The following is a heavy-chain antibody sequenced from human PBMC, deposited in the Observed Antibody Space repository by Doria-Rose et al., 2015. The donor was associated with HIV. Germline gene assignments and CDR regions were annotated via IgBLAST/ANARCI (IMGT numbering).Heavy chain of an antibody. J-gene: IGHJ4*02. CDR3: ARIKSSRWYHKYYFDF. V-gene: IGHV2-26*01. D-gene: IGHD6-13*01. CDR2: IFSDDER. Sequence: QITLKESGPALVKPTETLTLTCTVSGVSLSSPGMGVSWIRQPPGKALEWLAHIFSDDERYYKSSLKSRLTIYRGTSKSQVVLTMTDMDPVDTATYYCARIKSSRWYHKYYFDFWGQGTLVIVSA. CDR1: GVSLSSPGMG.